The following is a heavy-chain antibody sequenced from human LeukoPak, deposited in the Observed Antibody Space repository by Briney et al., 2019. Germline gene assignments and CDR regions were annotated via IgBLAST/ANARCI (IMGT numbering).Heavy chain of an antibody. CDR2: ISGSGGST. CDR3: AKGRYYYDSSGYPPDY. V-gene: IGHV3-23*01. D-gene: IGHD3-22*01. Sequence: PGGSLRLSCAASGFTFSSYAMSWVRQAPGKGLEWVSGISGSGGSTYYADSVKGRFTISRDNSKNTLYLQMNSLRAEDTAVYYCAKGRYYYDSSGYPPDYWGQGTLVTVSS. J-gene: IGHJ4*02. CDR1: GFTFSSYA.